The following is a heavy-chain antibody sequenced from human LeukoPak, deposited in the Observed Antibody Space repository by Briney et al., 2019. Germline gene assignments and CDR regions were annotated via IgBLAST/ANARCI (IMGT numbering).Heavy chain of an antibody. Sequence: SGPTLVKPPQNVTLTCIFSGFSLSTSGVGVAWIRQPPGKALEWLALIYWNDDKRYSPSLKTRLTITKVISKNQVVLTMANIDPVDTATYYCAHIFNTSPDFWGQGTLVTVSS. D-gene: IGHD2-21*01. J-gene: IGHJ4*02. CDR2: IYWNDDK. V-gene: IGHV2-5*01. CDR3: AHIFNTSPDF. CDR1: GFSLSTSGVG.